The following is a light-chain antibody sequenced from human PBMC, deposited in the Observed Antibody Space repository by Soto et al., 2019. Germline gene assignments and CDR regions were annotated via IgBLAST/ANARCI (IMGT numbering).Light chain of an antibody. CDR3: QHYHGWPIT. J-gene: IGKJ5*01. V-gene: IGKV3-15*01. CDR1: QSVSSH. CDR2: GAS. Sequence: EIVITQSPPTLSLSLSERSTLSCRASQSVSSHLAWYQQNPGQAPRLLIYGASTRATGIPARFSGSGSGTEFTLTISSLQSEDFAVYYCQHYHGWPITFGQGTRLEI.